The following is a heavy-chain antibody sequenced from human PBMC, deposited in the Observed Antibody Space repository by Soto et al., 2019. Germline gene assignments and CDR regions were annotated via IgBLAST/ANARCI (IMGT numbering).Heavy chain of an antibody. V-gene: IGHV4-59*12. Sequence: SETLSLTCTVSGGSISSYYWSWIRQPPGKGLEWIGYIYYSGSTYYNPSLKSRVTISVDRSKNQFSLKLSSVTAADTAVYYCARDHHGDYSSDYWGQGTLVTVSS. CDR3: ARDHHGDYSSDY. J-gene: IGHJ4*02. CDR2: IYYSGST. CDR1: GGSISSYY. D-gene: IGHD2-21*02.